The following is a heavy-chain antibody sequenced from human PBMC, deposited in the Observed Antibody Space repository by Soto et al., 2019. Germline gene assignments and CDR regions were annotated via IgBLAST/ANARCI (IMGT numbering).Heavy chain of an antibody. CDR1: GYTFTSYG. V-gene: IGHV1-18*01. Sequence: QVQLVQSGAEVKKPGASVKVSCKTSGYTFTSYGISWVRQAPGQGLEWMGWISTYNGNTNYAQKFQDRVTMTIDTSGSRAHMALTSLKSDDTAVYYCARDPGYASGWYGDNWGQGTLVIVSS. CDR2: ISTYNGNT. D-gene: IGHD6-19*01. CDR3: ARDPGYASGWYGDN. J-gene: IGHJ4*02.